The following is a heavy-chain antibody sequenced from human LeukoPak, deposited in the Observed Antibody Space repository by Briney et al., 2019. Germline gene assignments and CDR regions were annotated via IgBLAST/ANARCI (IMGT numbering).Heavy chain of an antibody. CDR1: GFTVSSNY. Sequence: GGSLRLSCAASGFTVSSNYMNWVRQAPGKGLEWVSVIYSGGGGSTYYADSVKGRFTISRDNSKNTLYLQMNSLRAEDTAVYYCARDGVDYSFDYWGQGTLVTASS. J-gene: IGHJ4*02. CDR3: ARDGVDYSFDY. CDR2: IYSGGGGST. V-gene: IGHV3-53*01. D-gene: IGHD4-11*01.